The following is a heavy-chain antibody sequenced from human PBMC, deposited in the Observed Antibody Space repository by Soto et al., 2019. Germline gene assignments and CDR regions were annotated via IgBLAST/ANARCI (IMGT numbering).Heavy chain of an antibody. CDR1: AASITSTTYF. CDR3: AKNRPRTGRFEY. CDR2: IYYSTKC. J-gene: IGHJ4*02. Sequence: PSETLSLTCTLSAASITSTTYFWAWLRKQTGKGLQWVGSIYYSTKCHYNPSLKRRVTISVGRSKNHFSLQIRSLTAAHTAVYYCAKNRPRTGRFEYWGRGSLVTVSS. V-gene: IGHV4-39*02.